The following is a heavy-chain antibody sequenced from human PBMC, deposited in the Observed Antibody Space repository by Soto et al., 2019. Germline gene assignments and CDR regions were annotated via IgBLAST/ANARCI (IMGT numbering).Heavy chain of an antibody. V-gene: IGHV3-30-3*01. J-gene: IGHJ5*02. CDR1: GFTFSSYA. CDR2: ISYDGSNK. CDR3: ARALSDYGSGSYAGWFDP. Sequence: QVQLVESGGGVVQPGRSLRLSCAASGFTFSSYAMHWVRQAPGKGLEWVAVISYDGSNKYYADSVKGRFTISRDNSKNTLYLQMNSLRAEDTAVYYCARALSDYGSGSYAGWFDPWGQGTLVTVSS. D-gene: IGHD3-10*01.